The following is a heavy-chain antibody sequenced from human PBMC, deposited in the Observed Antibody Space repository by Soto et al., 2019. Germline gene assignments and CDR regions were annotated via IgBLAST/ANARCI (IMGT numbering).Heavy chain of an antibody. CDR3: ARGLDQPPVGLYFDT. CDR2: LIPAFGTA. D-gene: IGHD2-2*01. Sequence: QVQLVQSGAEVKNPGSSVKVSCKTSGGTFNSYLIDWVRQAPGQGLEWMGGLIPAFGTAKYAQKFQGRVTITAEKSTTTAYMELRTLTSEDTAVYYCARGLDQPPVGLYFDTWGQGTLVTVSS. J-gene: IGHJ4*02. CDR1: GGTFNSYL. V-gene: IGHV1-69*06.